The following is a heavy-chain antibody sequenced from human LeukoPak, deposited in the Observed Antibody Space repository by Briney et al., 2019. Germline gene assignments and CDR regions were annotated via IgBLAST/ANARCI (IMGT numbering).Heavy chain of an antibody. CDR2: ISGSGGST. V-gene: IGHV3-23*01. Sequence: GGSLRLSCAASGFTFSSYAMGWVRQAPGKGLEWVSAISGSGGSTYYADSVKGRFTISRDNSKNTLYLQMNSLRAEDTAVYYCAKGLKGSSWHGDDYWGQGTLVTVSS. CDR1: GFTFSSYA. D-gene: IGHD6-13*01. CDR3: AKGLKGSSWHGDDY. J-gene: IGHJ4*02.